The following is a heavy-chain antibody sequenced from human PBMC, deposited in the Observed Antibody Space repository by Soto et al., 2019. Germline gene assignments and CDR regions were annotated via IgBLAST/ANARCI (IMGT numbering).Heavy chain of an antibody. J-gene: IGHJ6*03. V-gene: IGHV3-7*01. CDR1: GFTFSSYW. Sequence: GGSLRLSCAASGFTFSSYWMSWVRQAPGKGLEWVANIKQDGSEKYYVDSVKGRFTISRDNAKNSLYLQMNSLRAEDTAVYYCARVRGFEYSSSSRSEANYYYYYMDVWGKGTTVTVSS. D-gene: IGHD6-6*01. CDR2: IKQDGSEK. CDR3: ARVRGFEYSSSSRSEANYYYYYMDV.